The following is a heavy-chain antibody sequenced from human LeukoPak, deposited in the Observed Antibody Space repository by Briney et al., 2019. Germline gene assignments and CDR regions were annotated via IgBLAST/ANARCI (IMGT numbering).Heavy chain of an antibody. D-gene: IGHD2-8*01. CDR1: GFTFSSYG. CDR3: AKDRGDIVLMGDVAFDY. CDR2: ISYDGSNK. J-gene: IGHJ4*02. V-gene: IGHV3-30*18. Sequence: GGSLRLSCAASGFTFSSYGMHWVRQAPGKGLEWVAVISYDGSNKYYADSVKGRFTISRDNSKNTLYLQMNSLRAEDTAVYYCAKDRGDIVLMGDVAFDYWGQGTLVTVSS.